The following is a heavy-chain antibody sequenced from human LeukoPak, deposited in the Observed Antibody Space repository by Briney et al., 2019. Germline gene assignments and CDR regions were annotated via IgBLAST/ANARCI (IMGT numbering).Heavy chain of an antibody. CDR3: ARQFGGGRPRMDV. J-gene: IGHJ6*03. CDR2: IIPIFGTA. CDR1: GGTFSSYA. V-gene: IGHV1-69*13. D-gene: IGHD3-10*01. Sequence: GASVKVSCKASGGTFSSYAISWVRQAPGQGLEWMGGIIPIFGTANYAQKFQGRVTITADESTSTAYMELSSLRSEDTAVYYCARQFGGGRPRMDVWGKGTTVTISS.